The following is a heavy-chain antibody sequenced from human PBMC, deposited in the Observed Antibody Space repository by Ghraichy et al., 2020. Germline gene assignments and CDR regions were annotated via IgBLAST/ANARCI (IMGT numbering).Heavy chain of an antibody. D-gene: IGHD3-16*02. Sequence: SETLSLTCAVYGGSFSGYYWSWIRQPPGKGLEWIGEINHSGSTNYNPSLKSRVTISVDTSKNQFSLKLSSVTAADTAVYYCARSGSYDYVWGSYRSRWFDPWGQGTLVTVSS. V-gene: IGHV4-34*01. CDR3: ARSGSYDYVWGSYRSRWFDP. CDR1: GGSFSGYY. CDR2: INHSGST. J-gene: IGHJ5*02.